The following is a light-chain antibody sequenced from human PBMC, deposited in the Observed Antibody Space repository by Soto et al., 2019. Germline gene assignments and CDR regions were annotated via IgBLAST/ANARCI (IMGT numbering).Light chain of an antibody. CDR3: QQSYNWPWT. CDR1: QSVSSN. Sequence: EIVLTQSPGTLSLSPGERATLSCRASQSVSSNLAWYQQKPGQAPRLLIYGASTRATGIPARFSGSGSGTEFTLTISSLQSEDFAVYYCQQSYNWPWTFGQGTKV. J-gene: IGKJ1*01. V-gene: IGKV3-15*01. CDR2: GAS.